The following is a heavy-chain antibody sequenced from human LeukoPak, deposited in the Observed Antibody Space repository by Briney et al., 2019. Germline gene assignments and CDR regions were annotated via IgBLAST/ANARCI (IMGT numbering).Heavy chain of an antibody. Sequence: PGGSLRLSCAASGFTFSDFYMDWVRQLPGKGLEWLARSENKAANFPTFYAASVRGRFTIFRDHSKASLYLQMNSLKSEDTAVYYCVRGFNSFDIWGQGTMVAVSS. CDR3: VRGFNSFDI. CDR2: SENKAANFPT. J-gene: IGHJ3*02. CDR1: GFTFSDFY. V-gene: IGHV3-72*01.